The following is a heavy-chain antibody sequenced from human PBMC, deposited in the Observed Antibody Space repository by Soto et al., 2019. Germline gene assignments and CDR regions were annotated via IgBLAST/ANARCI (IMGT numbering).Heavy chain of an antibody. Sequence: ASVKVSCKASGYTFTGYGISWVRQAPGQGLEWMGWISAYNGNTNYAQKLQGRVTMTTDTSTSTAYMELRSLRSDDTAVYYCARDRSITFYDILTGYSTGWYNWFDPWGQGTLVTVSS. CDR3: ARDRSITFYDILTGYSTGWYNWFDP. CDR1: GYTFTGYG. CDR2: ISAYNGNT. J-gene: IGHJ5*02. D-gene: IGHD3-9*01. V-gene: IGHV1-18*01.